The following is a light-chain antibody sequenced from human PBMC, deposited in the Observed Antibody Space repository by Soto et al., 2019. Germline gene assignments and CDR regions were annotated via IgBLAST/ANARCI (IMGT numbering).Light chain of an antibody. CDR3: QQYGSSRWT. J-gene: IGKJ1*01. CDR2: GAS. Sequence: EIVLTQSPGTLSLSPGERATLSCRASQSVSSSYLAWYQQKPGQAPRLLIYGASSRATGIPDRFSGSGSGKDFTLTISRLEPEDFALYYCQQYGSSRWTFGQGTKVEIK. CDR1: QSVSSSY. V-gene: IGKV3-20*01.